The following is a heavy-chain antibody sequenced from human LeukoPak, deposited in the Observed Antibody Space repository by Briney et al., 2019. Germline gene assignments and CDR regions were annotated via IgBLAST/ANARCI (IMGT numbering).Heavy chain of an antibody. V-gene: IGHV4-61*03. J-gene: IGHJ4*02. CDR2: IYYTGKT. Sequence: SETLSLTCTVSGDSVSNGNYYWSWLRQPPGKALEWIGYIYYTGKTYYNPSLEGRVTILVDTSRNHFSVKLSSVTAADTAVYYCARGGSGSSWPTLFDYWGQGTLVTVSS. CDR3: ARGGSGSSWPTLFDY. CDR1: GDSVSNGNYY. D-gene: IGHD6-13*01.